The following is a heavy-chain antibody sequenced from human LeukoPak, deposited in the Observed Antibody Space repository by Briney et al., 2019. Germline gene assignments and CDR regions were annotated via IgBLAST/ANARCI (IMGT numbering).Heavy chain of an antibody. V-gene: IGHV4-59*11. D-gene: IGHD1-14*01. CDR2: IYYSGST. Sequence: SETLSLTCAVSGGSISSHYWSWIRQPPGKGLEWIGYIYYSGSTNYNPSLKSRVTISVDTSKNQFSLKLSSVTAADTAVYYCARGKNPANYMDVWGKGTTVTVSS. J-gene: IGHJ6*03. CDR3: ARGKNPANYMDV. CDR1: GGSISSHY.